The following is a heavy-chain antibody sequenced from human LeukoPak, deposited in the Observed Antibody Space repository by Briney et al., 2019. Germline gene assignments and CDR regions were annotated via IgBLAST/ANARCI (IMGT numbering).Heavy chain of an antibody. CDR3: AKGPTLYSSGWYFDY. J-gene: IGHJ4*02. D-gene: IGHD6-19*01. V-gene: IGHV3-30*02. CDR2: IRYDGSNK. Sequence: PGGSLRLSCAASGFTFSSYGMHWVRQAPGKGLEWVAFIRYDGSNKYYADSVKGRFTISRDNSKNTLYLQMNSLSAEDTAVYYCAKGPTLYSSGWYFDYWGQGTLVTVSS. CDR1: GFTFSSYG.